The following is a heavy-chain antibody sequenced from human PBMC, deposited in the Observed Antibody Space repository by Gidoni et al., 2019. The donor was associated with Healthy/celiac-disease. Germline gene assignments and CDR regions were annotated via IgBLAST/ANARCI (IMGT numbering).Heavy chain of an antibody. V-gene: IGHV3-64*01. D-gene: IGHD6-13*01. CDR3: ARGRIAAAGTGDY. CDR1: GFTFSSYA. Sequence: EVQLVESGGGLVQPGGSLRLSCAASGFTFSSYAMHWVRQAPGKGLEYVSAISSNGGSTYYANSVKGRFTISRDNSKNTLYLQMGSLRAEDMAVYYCARGRIAAAGTGDYWGQGTLVTVSS. J-gene: IGHJ4*02. CDR2: ISSNGGST.